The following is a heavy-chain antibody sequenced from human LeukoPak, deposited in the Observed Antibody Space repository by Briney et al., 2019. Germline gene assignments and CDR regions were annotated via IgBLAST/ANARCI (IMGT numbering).Heavy chain of an antibody. CDR2: ISYDGSNK. CDR3: AREPLSGSFDY. J-gene: IGHJ4*02. Sequence: GGSLRLSCAASGFTFSSYAMHWVRQAPGKGLEWVAVISYDGSNKYYADSVKGRFTISRDNSKNTLYLQMNSLRAEDTAVYYCAREPLSGSFDYWGQGTLVTVSS. V-gene: IGHV3-30*04. CDR1: GFTFSSYA. D-gene: IGHD1-26*01.